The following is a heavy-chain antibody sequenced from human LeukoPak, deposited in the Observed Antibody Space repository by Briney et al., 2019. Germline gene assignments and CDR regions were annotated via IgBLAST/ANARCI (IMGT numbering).Heavy chain of an antibody. J-gene: IGHJ4*02. Sequence: KPSETLSLTCTVSGGSISSYYWSWIRQPPGKGLEWIGYIYYRGSTNYNPSPKSRVTISVDTSKNQFSLKLSSVTAADTAVYYCARATSGIAAAGQLYFDYWGQGTLVTVSS. D-gene: IGHD6-13*01. CDR3: ARATSGIAAAGQLYFDY. CDR2: IYYRGST. CDR1: GGSISSYY. V-gene: IGHV4-59*01.